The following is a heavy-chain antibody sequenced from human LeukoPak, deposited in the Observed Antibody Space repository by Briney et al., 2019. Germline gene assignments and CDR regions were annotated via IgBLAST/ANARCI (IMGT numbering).Heavy chain of an antibody. D-gene: IGHD5-18*01. J-gene: IGHJ6*03. V-gene: IGHV3-7*01. CDR2: IKQDGSEK. Sequence: GGSLRLSCAASGFTFSNAWMSWVRQAPGKGLEWVANIKQDGSEKYYVDSVKGRFTISRDNAKNSLYLQMNSLRAEDTAVYYCARVGTPMVTIVAPYYMDVWGKGTTVTVSS. CDR1: GFTFSNAW. CDR3: ARVGTPMVTIVAPYYMDV.